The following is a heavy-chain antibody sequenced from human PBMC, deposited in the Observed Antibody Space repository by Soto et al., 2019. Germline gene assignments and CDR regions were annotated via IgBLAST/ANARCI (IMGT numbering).Heavy chain of an antibody. J-gene: IGHJ3*01. V-gene: IGHV3-49*04. Sequence: PGGSLRLSCPAAGFTFGDYAMSWVRQAPGKGLEWVGYIRSKASGGTSEYAASVKGRFTFSRDDSKSTAYLQMNSLKIEDTAIYYCTRDQPITPWGQGTMVTVS. CDR3: TRDQPITP. CDR2: IRSKASGGTS. D-gene: IGHD3-10*01. CDR1: GFTFGDYA.